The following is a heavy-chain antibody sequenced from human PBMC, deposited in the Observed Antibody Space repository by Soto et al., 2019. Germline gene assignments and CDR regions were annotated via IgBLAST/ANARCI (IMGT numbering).Heavy chain of an antibody. CDR2: ISGSGGST. V-gene: IGHV3-23*01. D-gene: IGHD6-19*01. Sequence: SLRLSCAASGFTFSSYAMSWVRQAPGKGLEWVSAISGSGGSTYYADSVKGRFTISRDNSKNTLYLQMNSLRAEDTAVYYCAKDLESGGIAVAGTLGYWGQGTLVTVSS. CDR1: GFTFSSYA. J-gene: IGHJ4*02. CDR3: AKDLESGGIAVAGTLGY.